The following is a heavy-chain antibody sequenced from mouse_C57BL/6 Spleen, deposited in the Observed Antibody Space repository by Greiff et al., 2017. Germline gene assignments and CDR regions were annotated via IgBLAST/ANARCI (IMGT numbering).Heavy chain of an antibody. CDR3: ARRGGYFPMDY. CDR1: GYSFTGYY. J-gene: IGHJ4*01. CDR2: INPSTGGT. Sequence: EVLLQQSGPELVKPGASVKISCKASGYSFTGYYMNWVKQSPEKSLEWIGEINPSTGGTPYNQKFKAKATLTVDKSSSTAYMHLKSLTSEDSAVYYCARRGGYFPMDYWGQGTSVTVSS. V-gene: IGHV1-42*01.